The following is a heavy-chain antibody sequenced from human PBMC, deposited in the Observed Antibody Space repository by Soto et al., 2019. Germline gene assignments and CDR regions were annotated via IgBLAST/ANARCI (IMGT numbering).Heavy chain of an antibody. CDR3: ARDTDVVVVAATSAFDI. CDR1: GFTFSSYW. V-gene: IGHV3-7*05. D-gene: IGHD2-15*01. Sequence: GGSLRLSCAASGFTFSSYWMSWVRQAPGKGLEWVANIKQDGSEKYYVDSVKGRFTISRDNAKNSLYLQMNSLRAEDTAVYYCARDTDVVVVAATSAFDIWGQGTMVTVSS. J-gene: IGHJ3*02. CDR2: IKQDGSEK.